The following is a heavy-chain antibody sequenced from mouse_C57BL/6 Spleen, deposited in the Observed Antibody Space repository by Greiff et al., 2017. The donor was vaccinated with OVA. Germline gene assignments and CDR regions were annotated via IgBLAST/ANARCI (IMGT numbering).Heavy chain of an antibody. Sequence: QVQLQQPGPGLVQPSQSLSITCTVSGFSLTSYGVHWVRQSPGKGLEWLGVIWSGGSTDYNAAFISRLSISKDHSKSQVFFKMNRLQADDTTIYYCARNSFWVFDDWGQGTTLTVSS. D-gene: IGHD4-1*01. J-gene: IGHJ2*01. CDR3: ARNSFWVFDD. V-gene: IGHV2-2*01. CDR1: GFSLTSYG. CDR2: IWSGGST.